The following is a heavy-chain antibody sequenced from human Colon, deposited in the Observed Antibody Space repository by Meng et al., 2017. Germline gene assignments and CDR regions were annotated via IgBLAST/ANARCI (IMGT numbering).Heavy chain of an antibody. V-gene: IGHV1-8*01. Sequence: VHLGTSGAEGKKPGSPGKVSCKASGYTFTSYDINWVRQATGQGLEWMGWMNPNSGNTGYAQKFQGRVTMTRNTSISTAYMELSSLRSEDTAVYYCARGGLHDYGGHWGQGTLVTVSS. CDR1: GYTFTSYD. D-gene: IGHD4-23*01. J-gene: IGHJ4*02. CDR3: ARGGLHDYGGH. CDR2: MNPNSGNT.